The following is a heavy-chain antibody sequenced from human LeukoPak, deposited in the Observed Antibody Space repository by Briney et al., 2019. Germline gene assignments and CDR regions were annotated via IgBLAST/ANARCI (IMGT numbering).Heavy chain of an antibody. CDR1: GGTFSSYA. CDR2: IIPIFGTA. V-gene: IGHV1-69*13. Sequence: VASVKVSCKASGGTFSSYAISWVRQAPGQGLEWMGGIIPIFGTANYAQKFQGRVTITADESTSTAYMELSSLRSEDTAVYYCAREEVPHGFDIWGQGTMVTVSS. J-gene: IGHJ3*02. CDR3: AREEVPHGFDI.